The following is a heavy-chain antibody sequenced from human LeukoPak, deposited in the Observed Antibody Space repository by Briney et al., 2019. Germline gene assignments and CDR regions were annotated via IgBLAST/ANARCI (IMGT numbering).Heavy chain of an antibody. J-gene: IGHJ4*02. V-gene: IGHV4-39*07. D-gene: IGHD6-6*01. CDR3: ARGITSSSDY. Sequence: ETLSLTCTVSGGSVSSSSYYWGWIRQPPGKGLEWIGSIYYSGSTYYNPSLKSRVTISVDTSKNQFSLKLSSVTAADTAVYYCARGITSSSDYWGQGTLVTVSS. CDR2: IYYSGST. CDR1: GGSVSSSSYY.